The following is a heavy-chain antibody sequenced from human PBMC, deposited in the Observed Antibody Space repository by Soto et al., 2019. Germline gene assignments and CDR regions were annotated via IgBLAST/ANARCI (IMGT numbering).Heavy chain of an antibody. J-gene: IGHJ4*02. D-gene: IGHD4-17*01. V-gene: IGHV3-33*08. CDR2: IFYEGTQT. CDR1: GFTFSNFG. CDR3: ARGGVPYGDLPLDY. Sequence: QVVLVESGGGVVQPGRSLRLSCTASGFTFSNFGMHWVRQAPGKGLEWVATIFYEGTQTYYAVSVKGRFTISRDNSDNTLYLQMNSLRAEDTAVYYCARGGVPYGDLPLDYWGQGTLVTVSS.